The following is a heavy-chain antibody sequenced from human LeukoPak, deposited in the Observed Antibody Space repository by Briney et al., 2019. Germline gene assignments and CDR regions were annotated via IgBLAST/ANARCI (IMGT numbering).Heavy chain of an antibody. V-gene: IGHV3-30-3*01. Sequence: GGSLRLSCAASGCTFSSYAMHWVRQAPGKGLEWVAVIPYDGSNKYYADSVKGRFTISRDNSKNTLYLQMNSLRAEDTAVYYCARDGPPWEEQTYYYGSGSYYSPDYWGQGTLVTVSS. CDR3: ARDGPPWEEQTYYYGSGSYYSPDY. D-gene: IGHD3-10*01. CDR1: GCTFSSYA. J-gene: IGHJ4*02. CDR2: IPYDGSNK.